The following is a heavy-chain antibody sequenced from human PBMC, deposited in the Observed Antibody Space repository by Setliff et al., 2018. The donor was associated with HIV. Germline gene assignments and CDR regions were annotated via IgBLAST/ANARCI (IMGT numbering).Heavy chain of an antibody. CDR3: VRDPWGSGSCGSIHF. CDR2: IIPLVGLA. J-gene: IGHJ4*02. D-gene: IGHD3-10*01. CDR1: GDTLSSYS. Sequence: SVKVSCKASGDTLSSYSISWVRQAPGQGLEWMGAIIPLVGLADYAQKFQGRLTLTGDKSTNIVYMDLSSLTFEDTAVYFCVRDPWGSGSCGSIHFWGPGTLVTVSS. V-gene: IGHV1-69*10.